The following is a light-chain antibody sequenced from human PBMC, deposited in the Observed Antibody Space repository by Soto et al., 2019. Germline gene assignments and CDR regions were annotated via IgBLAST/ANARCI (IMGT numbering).Light chain of an antibody. CDR3: HQYNDWPPA. CDR2: GPS. J-gene: IGKJ1*01. V-gene: IGKV3-15*01. CDR1: QSVSNN. Sequence: EIVVTQSPATLSVSPGERATLSCRASQSVSNNLAWYHQKPGQAPRLLIHGPSTRASGIPARLSGSGYGREFTLTISSLQSEDYGVYYCHQYNDWPPAFGQGTKVDIK.